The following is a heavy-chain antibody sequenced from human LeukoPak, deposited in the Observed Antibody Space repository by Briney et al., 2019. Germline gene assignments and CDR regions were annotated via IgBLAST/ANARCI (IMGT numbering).Heavy chain of an antibody. CDR2: INYNGRNT. V-gene: IGHV3-53*01. Sequence: GGSLRLSCAASGFTVSNNYMNWVRQAPGKGLEWVSIINYNGRNTYYADSVKGRFTISRDNSKNMVYLQMNRLRAEDTAIYYCAKDGHCPDSICPTNIAVAGYVDSWGQGTLVTVSS. D-gene: IGHD6-19*01. CDR1: GFTVSNNY. J-gene: IGHJ4*02. CDR3: AKDGHCPDSICPTNIAVAGYVDS.